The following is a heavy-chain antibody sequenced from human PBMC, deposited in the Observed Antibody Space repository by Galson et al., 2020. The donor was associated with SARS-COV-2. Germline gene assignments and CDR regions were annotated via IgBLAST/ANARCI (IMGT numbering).Heavy chain of an antibody. CDR1: GFTFSSYA. V-gene: IGHV3-23*01. J-gene: IGHJ6*02. CDR3: AKCHPHGSSSVGCYYYGLDV. D-gene: IGHD6-13*01. Sequence: VQLGESLKISCTASGFTFSSYAMTWVRQAPGKGLDWVSTISGSGSSIYYADSVKGRFTLSRDNSKNTLYLQMNSLTVEDTAVYYCAKCHPHGSSSVGCYYYGLDVWGQGTTVTVSS. CDR2: ISGSGSSI.